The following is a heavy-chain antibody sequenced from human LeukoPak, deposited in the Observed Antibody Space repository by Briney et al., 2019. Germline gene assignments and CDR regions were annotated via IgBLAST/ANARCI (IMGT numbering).Heavy chain of an antibody. J-gene: IGHJ4*02. CDR3: AINLDRVLVFGY. V-gene: IGHV3-53*01. CDR1: GFTVSGNY. Sequence: GGSPRLSCAASGFTVSGNYMSWVRQAPGKGLEWVSVIYGGGTTYYADSVKGRFIISRDNSKNTLYLQMSSLRAEDSAIYYCAINLDRVLVFGYWGQGTLVTVSS. CDR2: IYGGGTT. D-gene: IGHD5-18*01.